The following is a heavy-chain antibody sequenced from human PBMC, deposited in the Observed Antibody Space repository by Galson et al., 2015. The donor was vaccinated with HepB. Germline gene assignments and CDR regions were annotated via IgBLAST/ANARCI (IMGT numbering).Heavy chain of an antibody. D-gene: IGHD6-13*01. Sequence: SVKVSCKASGYTFTSYAMNWVRQAPGQGLEWMGWINTNTGNPTYAQGFTGRFVFSLDTSVSTAYLQISSLKAEDTAVYYCAREKDRSSWYYPPLLFDLWGRGTLVTVSS. CDR1: GYTFTSYA. J-gene: IGHJ2*01. V-gene: IGHV7-4-1*02. CDR2: INTNTGNP. CDR3: AREKDRSSWYYPPLLFDL.